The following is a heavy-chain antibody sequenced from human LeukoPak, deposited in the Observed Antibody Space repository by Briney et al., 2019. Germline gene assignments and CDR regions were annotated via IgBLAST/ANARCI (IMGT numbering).Heavy chain of an antibody. J-gene: IGHJ4*02. CDR1: GFTFSSYA. D-gene: IGHD1-1*01. CDR3: AKDYVQLKVFDY. CDR2: ISGSGGST. V-gene: IGHV3-23*01. Sequence: GGSLRLSCAASGFTFSSYAMSWVRQAPRKGLEWASAISGSGGSTYYADSVKGRFTISRDNSKNTLYLQMNSLRAEDTAVYYCAKDYVQLKVFDYWGQGTLVTVSS.